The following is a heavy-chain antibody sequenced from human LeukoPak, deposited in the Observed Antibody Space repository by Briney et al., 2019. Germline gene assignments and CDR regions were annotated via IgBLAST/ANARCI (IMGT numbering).Heavy chain of an antibody. D-gene: IGHD6-13*01. CDR1: GFIFSSYA. Sequence: QTGGSLRLSCAASGFIFSSYAMSWVRQAPGKGLEWVSAISGSGGSTYYADSVKGRFTISRDNSKNTLYLQMNSLRAEDTAVYYCAKGGYFLKVDFDYWGQGTLVTVSS. CDR3: AKGGYFLKVDFDY. CDR2: ISGSGGST. V-gene: IGHV3-23*01. J-gene: IGHJ4*02.